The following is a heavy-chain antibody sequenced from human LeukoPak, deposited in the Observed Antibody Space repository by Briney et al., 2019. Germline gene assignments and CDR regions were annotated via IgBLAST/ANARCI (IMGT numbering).Heavy chain of an antibody. CDR1: GFTFSSYW. CDR2: IKQDGGEK. V-gene: IGHV3-7*01. CDR3: ARDGTAAGLYFDL. D-gene: IGHD6-13*01. J-gene: IGHJ4*03. Sequence: GGSLRLSXAVSGFTFSSYWMNWVRQAPGKGLEWVASIKQDGGEKSYVDSVKGRFTISRDNARNSLYLQMSSLRAEDTAVYYCARDGTAAGLYFDLWGQGTLVTVSS.